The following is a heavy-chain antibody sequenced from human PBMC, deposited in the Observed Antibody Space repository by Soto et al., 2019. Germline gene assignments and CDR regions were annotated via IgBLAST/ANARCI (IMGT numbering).Heavy chain of an antibody. Sequence: HPGGSLRLCCAASGFTFNAYTMHWVRQAPGKGLEWVSLISWDGGITYYGDSVKGRFTVSRDNSDNSLYLQMTSLRSDDTAFYYCAKDSYDILTGQKRYFDSWGQGTLVTVSS. CDR3: AKDSYDILTGQKRYFDS. J-gene: IGHJ4*02. D-gene: IGHD3-9*01. CDR1: GFTFNAYT. CDR2: ISWDGGIT. V-gene: IGHV3-43*01.